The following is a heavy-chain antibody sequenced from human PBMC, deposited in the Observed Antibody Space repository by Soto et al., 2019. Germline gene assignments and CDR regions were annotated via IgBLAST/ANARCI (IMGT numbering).Heavy chain of an antibody. D-gene: IGHD4-4*01. Sequence: GSLRLSYAASGFIVSTSYMSWVRQAPGKGLEWVSIIYNDGSTYYADSVKGRFTVSRDDSKNTLYLEILSLRAEDTAVYYCARDSYTRYCGQGTLVTVSS. CDR3: ARDSYTRY. CDR2: IYNDGST. V-gene: IGHV3-66*01. J-gene: IGHJ4*02. CDR1: GFIVSTSY.